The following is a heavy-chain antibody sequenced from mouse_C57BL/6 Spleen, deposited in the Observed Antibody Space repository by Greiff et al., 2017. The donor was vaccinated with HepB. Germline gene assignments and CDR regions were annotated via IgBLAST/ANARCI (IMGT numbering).Heavy chain of an antibody. CDR3: ARSPGAFTTVDY. CDR2: IDPSDSYT. V-gene: IGHV1-69*01. D-gene: IGHD1-1*01. Sequence: VQLQQSGAELVMPGASVKLSCKASGYTFTSYWMHWVKQRPGQGLEWIGEIDPSDSYTNYNQKFKGKSTLTVDKSSSTAYMQLSSLTSEDSAVYYCARSPGAFTTVDYWGQGTTLPVSS. J-gene: IGHJ2*01. CDR1: GYTFTSYW.